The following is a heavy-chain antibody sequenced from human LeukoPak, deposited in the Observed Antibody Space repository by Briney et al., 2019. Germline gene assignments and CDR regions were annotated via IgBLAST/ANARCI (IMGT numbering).Heavy chain of an antibody. CDR1: GFTVSSNY. Sequence: GGSLRLSCAASGFTVSSNYMSWVRQAPGKGLEWVSVIYSGGSTYYADSVKGRFTISRDNSKNTLYLQMNSLRAEDMAVYYCAKGYCTNGVCYYYYYMDVWGKGTTVTVSS. D-gene: IGHD2-8*01. J-gene: IGHJ6*03. CDR3: AKGYCTNGVCYYYYYMDV. CDR2: IYSGGST. V-gene: IGHV3-53*01.